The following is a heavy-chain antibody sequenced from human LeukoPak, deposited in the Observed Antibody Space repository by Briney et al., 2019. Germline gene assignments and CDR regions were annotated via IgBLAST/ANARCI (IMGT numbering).Heavy chain of an antibody. CDR2: ISYDGSNK. CDR3: AKEAFDSSGSSDY. V-gene: IGHV3-30*18. Sequence: GGSLRLSCAVSGFXFSNYGIHWVRQAPGKGLEWVAVISYDGSNKYYADSVKGQFTISRDNSKNTLYLQMNSLRAEDTAVYYCAKEAFDSSGSSDYWGQGTLVTVSS. J-gene: IGHJ4*02. CDR1: GFXFSNYG. D-gene: IGHD3-22*01.